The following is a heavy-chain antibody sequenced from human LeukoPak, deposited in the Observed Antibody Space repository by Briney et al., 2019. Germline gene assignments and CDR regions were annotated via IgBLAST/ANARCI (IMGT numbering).Heavy chain of an antibody. Sequence: ASVKVSCKASGYTFTGYYMHWVRQAPGQGLEWMGWINPNSGGTNYAQKFQGWVTMTRDMSISTAYMELSRPRSDDTAVYYCARDTGGLLWFGELDENWFDPWGQGTLVTVSS. CDR1: GYTFTGYY. J-gene: IGHJ5*02. V-gene: IGHV1-2*04. CDR3: ARDTGGLLWFGELDENWFDP. CDR2: INPNSGGT. D-gene: IGHD3-10*01.